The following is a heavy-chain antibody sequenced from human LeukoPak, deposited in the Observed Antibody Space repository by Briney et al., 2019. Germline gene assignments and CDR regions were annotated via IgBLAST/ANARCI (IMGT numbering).Heavy chain of an antibody. V-gene: IGHV4-39*01. CDR2: IYSSGST. D-gene: IGHD1-26*01. Sequence: SETLSLTCTVSGVSISTSRYYWGWIRQPPGKGLEWIGSIYSSGSTYYNASLQSRVTISIETSKNQISLRLNSVTAADTAIYYCAKSGGYGLIDYWGQGTLVTVSS. J-gene: IGHJ4*02. CDR3: AKSGGYGLIDY. CDR1: GVSISTSRYY.